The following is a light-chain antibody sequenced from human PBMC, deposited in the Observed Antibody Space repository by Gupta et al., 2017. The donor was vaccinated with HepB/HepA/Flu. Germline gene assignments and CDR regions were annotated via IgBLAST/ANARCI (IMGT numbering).Light chain of an antibody. V-gene: IGLV1-44*01. CDR1: SSNIGSNT. CDR2: SNN. J-gene: IGLJ3*02. Sequence: QSVLTQPPSASGTPGQRGTISCSGSSSNIGSNTVNWYQQLPGTAPKPLIYSNNQRPSGVPDRFSGSKSGTSASLAISGLQSEDKADYYCAAWDDSRNVVVFGGGTKLTVL. CDR3: AAWDDSRNVVV.